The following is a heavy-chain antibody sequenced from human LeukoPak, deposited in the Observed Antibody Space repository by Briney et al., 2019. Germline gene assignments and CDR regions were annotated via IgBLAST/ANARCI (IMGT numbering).Heavy chain of an antibody. CDR3: ARASSGVVVPAAFYYYYGMDV. Sequence: SETLSLTCTVSGGSISSGGYYWSWIRQHPGKGLEWIGYIYYSGSTYYNPSLKSRVTISVDTSKNQFPLKLSSVTAADTAVYYCARASSGVVVPAAFYYYYGMDVWGQGTTVTVSS. V-gene: IGHV4-31*03. D-gene: IGHD2-2*01. J-gene: IGHJ6*02. CDR2: IYYSGST. CDR1: GGSISSGGYY.